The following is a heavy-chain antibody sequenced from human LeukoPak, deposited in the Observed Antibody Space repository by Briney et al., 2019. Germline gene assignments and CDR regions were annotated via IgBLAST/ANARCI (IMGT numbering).Heavy chain of an antibody. CDR2: INHSGST. V-gene: IGHV4-34*01. CDR3: ARTIAAAGTYYFDY. J-gene: IGHJ4*02. D-gene: IGHD6-13*01. Sequence: PLETLSLTCAVYGGSFSGYYWSWIRQPPGKGLEWIGEINHSGSTNYNPSLKNRVTISVDTSKNQFSLKLSSVTAADTAVYYCARTIAAAGTYYFDYWGQGTLVTVSS. CDR1: GGSFSGYY.